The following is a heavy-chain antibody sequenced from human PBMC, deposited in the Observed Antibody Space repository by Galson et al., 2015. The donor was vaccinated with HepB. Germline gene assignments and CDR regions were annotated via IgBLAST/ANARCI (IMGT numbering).Heavy chain of an antibody. V-gene: IGHV1-69*13. CDR2: IIPIFGTA. J-gene: IGHJ6*02. CDR3: AREDSSSSYYYYGMDV. D-gene: IGHD6-6*01. Sequence: SVKVSCKASGGTFSSYAISWVRQAPGQGLEWMGGIIPIFGTANYAQKFQGRVTITADESTSTAYMELSSLRSEDTAVYYCAREDSSSSYYYYGMDVWGQGTTVTVSS. CDR1: GGTFSSYA.